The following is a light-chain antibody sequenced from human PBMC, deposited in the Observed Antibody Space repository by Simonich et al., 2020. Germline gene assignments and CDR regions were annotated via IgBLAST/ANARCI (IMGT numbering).Light chain of an antibody. CDR1: QSISSW. CDR3: QQYNSYST. Sequence: DIQMTQSPSTLSASVGDRFTITCRASQSISSWLAWYHQKPGKAPKLLIYKASSLECGVPSRFSGSGSGTEFTLTISSLQPDDFATYYCQQYNSYSTFGQGTKLEIK. J-gene: IGKJ2*01. CDR2: KAS. V-gene: IGKV1-5*03.